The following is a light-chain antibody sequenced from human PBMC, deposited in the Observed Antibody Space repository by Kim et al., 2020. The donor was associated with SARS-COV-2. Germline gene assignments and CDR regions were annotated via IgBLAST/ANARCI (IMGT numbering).Light chain of an antibody. CDR1: HSIRSSY. CDR3: QQSGEG. Sequence: EIVLTQSPGTLSLSPGERATLSCRASHSIRSSYLAWYQQQPGQAPRLLIYGASRRATGIPDRFSRSGSGTGFTLTINRLEPEDFAVYYCQQSGEGFGQGTKVDIK. V-gene: IGKV3-20*01. CDR2: GAS. J-gene: IGKJ1*01.